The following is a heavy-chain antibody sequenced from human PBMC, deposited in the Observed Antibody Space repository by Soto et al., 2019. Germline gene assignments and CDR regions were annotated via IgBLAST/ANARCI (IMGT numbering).Heavy chain of an antibody. V-gene: IGHV4-34*01. CDR2: INHSGST. CDR1: GGSFSGYY. D-gene: IGHD2-2*01. CDR3: AMLVVPSAIDAFDR. J-gene: IGHJ3*02. Sequence: PSETLSLTCAVYGGSFSGYYWSWIRQPPGKGLEWIGEINHSGSTNYNPSLKSRVTISVDTSKNQFSLKLSSVTAADTAVYYCAMLVVPSAIDAFDRWGQGTRVTVAS.